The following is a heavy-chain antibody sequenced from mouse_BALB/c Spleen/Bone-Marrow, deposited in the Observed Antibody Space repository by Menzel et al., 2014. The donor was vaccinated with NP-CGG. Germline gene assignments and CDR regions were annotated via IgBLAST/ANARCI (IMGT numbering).Heavy chain of an antibody. CDR1: GDSIXSGY. D-gene: IGHD2-3*01. J-gene: IGHJ2*01. CDR2: KSYSGST. Sequence: VQLKQSGPSLVKPSQTLSLTCSVTGDSIXSGYWNWIRKFPGNKLEYMGYKSYSGSTYYSPSLKSRISITRDTSKNQYYLQLNSVTTEDTATYYCATYDGFYFDYWGQGTTLTVSS. V-gene: IGHV3-8*02. CDR3: ATYDGFYFDY.